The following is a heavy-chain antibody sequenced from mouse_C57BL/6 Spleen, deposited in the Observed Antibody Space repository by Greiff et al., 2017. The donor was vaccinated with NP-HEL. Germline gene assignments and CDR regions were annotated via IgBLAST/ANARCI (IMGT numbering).Heavy chain of an antibody. V-gene: IGHV5-9-1*02. D-gene: IGHD1-1*01. CDR1: GFTFSSYA. Sequence: EVKVVESGEGLVKPGGSLKLSCAASGFTFSSYAMSWVRQTPEKRLEWVAYISSGGDYIYYADTVKGRFTISRDNARNTLYLQMSSLKSEDTAMYYCTRDGGSRPWFAYWGQGTLVTVSA. CDR2: ISSGGDYI. CDR3: TRDGGSRPWFAY. J-gene: IGHJ3*01.